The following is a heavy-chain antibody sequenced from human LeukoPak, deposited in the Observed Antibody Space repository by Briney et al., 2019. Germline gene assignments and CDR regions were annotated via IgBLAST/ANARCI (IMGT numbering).Heavy chain of an antibody. CDR2: IYYSGST. CDR3: ARGGGAYYYYMDV. J-gene: IGHJ6*03. V-gene: IGHV4-59*11. CDR1: GGSISSHY. Sequence: SETLSLTCTVSGGSISSHYWSWIRQPPGKGLEWIGYIYYSGSTNYNPSLKSRVTISVDTSKNQFSLRLSSVTAADTAVYYCARGGGAYYYYMDVWGKGTTVTVSS. D-gene: IGHD2-21*01.